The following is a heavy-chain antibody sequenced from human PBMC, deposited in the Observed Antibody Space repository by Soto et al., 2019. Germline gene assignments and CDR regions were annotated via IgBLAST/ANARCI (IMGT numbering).Heavy chain of an antibody. V-gene: IGHV3-30-3*01. J-gene: IGHJ4*02. Sequence: GGSLRLSCAASGFTFSSYPMHWVRHAPGKGLEWVAVISYDGSNKYYADSVKGRFTISRDNSKNTLYLQMNSLRAEDTAVYYCARVRYYESSGYENGYWGQGTLVTVSS. CDR1: GFTFSSYP. CDR3: ARVRYYESSGYENGY. D-gene: IGHD3-22*01. CDR2: ISYDGSNK.